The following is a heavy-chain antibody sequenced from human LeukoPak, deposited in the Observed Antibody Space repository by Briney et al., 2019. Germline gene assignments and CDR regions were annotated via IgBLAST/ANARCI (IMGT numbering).Heavy chain of an antibody. CDR2: IYPGDSET. V-gene: IGHV5-51*01. J-gene: IGHJ6*03. D-gene: IGHD6-6*01. Sequence: GESLKISCKGSGFSFTSYWIGWVRQMPGKGLEWMGIIYPGDSETIYSPSFQGQVTISADKSINTAYLQWSSLKASDTAMYYCARRPYSNSSGGYMDVWGTGSTVTVS. CDR1: GFSFTSYW. CDR3: ARRPYSNSSGGYMDV.